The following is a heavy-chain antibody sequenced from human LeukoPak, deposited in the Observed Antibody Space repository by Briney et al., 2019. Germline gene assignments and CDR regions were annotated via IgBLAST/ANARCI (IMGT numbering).Heavy chain of an antibody. V-gene: IGHV3-53*01. Sequence: GGSLRLSCVASGFTFSSRDWMTWVRQAPGKGLEWVSFIYSDNTHYSDSVKGRFTISRDNSKNTLFLQMNSLTAEDTAIYSCARPRLEYCSGGSCFDAFDIWGQGSMVTVSS. CDR3: ARPRLEYCSGGSCFDAFDI. CDR1: GFTFSSRDW. CDR2: IYSDNT. D-gene: IGHD2-15*01. J-gene: IGHJ3*02.